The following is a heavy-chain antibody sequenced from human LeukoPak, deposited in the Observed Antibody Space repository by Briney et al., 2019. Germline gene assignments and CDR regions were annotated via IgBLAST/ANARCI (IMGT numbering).Heavy chain of an antibody. CDR1: GFTFSSYS. CDR2: ITSTGSHV. D-gene: IGHD1-26*01. CDR3: SRDTGSYPCYFDY. Sequence: GGSLRLSCAASGFTFSSYSLNWVRQAPGKGLEWVSSITSTGSHVYYADSLEGRFTISRDNTKNSLYLQMNSLRAEDTAVYYCSRDTGSYPCYFDYWGQGTLVTVSS. J-gene: IGHJ4*02. V-gene: IGHV3-21*01.